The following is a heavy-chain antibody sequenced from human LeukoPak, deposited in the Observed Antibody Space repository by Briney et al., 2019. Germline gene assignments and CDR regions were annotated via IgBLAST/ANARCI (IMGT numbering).Heavy chain of an antibody. V-gene: IGHV1-2*02. J-gene: IGHJ4*02. CDR3: ARGSTVGATESLGFDY. Sequence: GASVKVSCKASGYTFTGYYMHWVRQAPGQGLEWMGWINPNSGDTHYAQKFQGRVTMTRDTSISTAYMELSRLRSGDTAVYYCARGSTVGATESLGFDYWGQGTPVTVSS. CDR2: INPNSGDT. CDR1: GYTFTGYY. D-gene: IGHD1-26*01.